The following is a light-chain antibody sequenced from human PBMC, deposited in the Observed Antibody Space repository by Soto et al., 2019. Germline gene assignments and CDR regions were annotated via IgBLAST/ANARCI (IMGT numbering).Light chain of an antibody. CDR2: EVT. Sequence: SALTQAGSACGSRGPSDPISCTGTSSDVGGYNFVSWYQQHPGKGPQVIMYEVTKRPSGVPDRFSGSKSGNTASLTVSGLQPEDEAEYFCSSYSRSINYVFGTGTKVTVL. V-gene: IGLV2-8*01. CDR3: SSYSRSINYV. CDR1: SSDVGGYNF. J-gene: IGLJ1*01.